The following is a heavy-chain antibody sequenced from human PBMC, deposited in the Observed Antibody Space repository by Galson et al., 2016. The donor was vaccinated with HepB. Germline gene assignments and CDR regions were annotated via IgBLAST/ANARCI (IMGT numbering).Heavy chain of an antibody. CDR3: VEQRKGAPYGMDV. J-gene: IGHJ6*02. V-gene: IGHV4-31*03. Sequence: QVQLQESGPALVKPSQTLSLTCPVSGDSISTSAYYWSWIRQHPGKGLEWIGYIYYSGTTYYNPSLKSRLIISVDTSKNQFSLQLNSVTPEDTAVYYCVEQRKGAPYGMDVWGQGTTVTVSS. D-gene: IGHD1/OR15-1a*01. CDR1: GDSISTSAYY. CDR2: IYYSGTT.